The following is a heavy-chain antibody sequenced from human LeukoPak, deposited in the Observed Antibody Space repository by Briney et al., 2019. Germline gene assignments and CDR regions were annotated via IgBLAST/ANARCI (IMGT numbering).Heavy chain of an antibody. CDR2: IYYSGST. J-gene: IGHJ4*02. V-gene: IGHV4-39*01. CDR1: GGSISSSSYH. CDR3: ARTEIAAAGIGFFDY. D-gene: IGHD6-13*01. Sequence: SETLSLTCTVSGGSISSSSYHWGWIRQPPGKGLEWIGSIYYSGSTYYNPSLKSRVTISVDTSKNQFSLKLSSVTAADTAVYYCARTEIAAAGIGFFDYWGQGTLVTVSS.